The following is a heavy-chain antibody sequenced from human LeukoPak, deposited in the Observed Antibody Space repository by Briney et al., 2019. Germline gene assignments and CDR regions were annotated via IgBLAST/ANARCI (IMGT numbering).Heavy chain of an antibody. D-gene: IGHD3-10*01. V-gene: IGHV4-39*07. CDR3: ARSDGYGLVGI. J-gene: IGHJ3*02. CDR1: GVSISSGSNY. CDR2: IYSSGST. Sequence: PSETLSLTCSVSGVSISSGSNYWGWLRQPPGKTLEWIGSIYSSGSTYYNPSLKSRAIILIDTAKNHFSLNLSSVTAADTAVYYCARSDGYGLVGIWGQGTMVTVSS.